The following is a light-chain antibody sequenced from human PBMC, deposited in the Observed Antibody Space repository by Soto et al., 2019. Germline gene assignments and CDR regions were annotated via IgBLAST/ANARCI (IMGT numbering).Light chain of an antibody. CDR3: QQYESSPYT. J-gene: IGKJ2*01. CDR2: AAS. CDR1: RSITSRH. V-gene: IGKV3-20*01. Sequence: DMVLTQSPGTLSVSPGERATLSCRASRSITSRHLAWYQQKPGQAPRLLIFAASGRPAAIPDRFSGSGSGTDFTLTISRLEPEDFAMYYCQQYESSPYTFGRGTRLEIK.